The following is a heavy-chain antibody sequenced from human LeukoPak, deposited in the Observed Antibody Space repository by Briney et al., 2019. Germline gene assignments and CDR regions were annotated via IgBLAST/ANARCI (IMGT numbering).Heavy chain of an antibody. CDR2: IYYSGST. D-gene: IGHD3-22*01. CDR3: ASYSYYYDSSGYFDY. CDR1: GGSISSYY. V-gene: IGHV4-59*01. J-gene: IGHJ4*02. Sequence: SETLSLTCTVSGGSISSYYWSWIRQPPGEGLEWIGYIYYSGSTNYNPSLKSRVTISVDTSKNQFSLKLSSVTAADTAVYYCASYSYYYDSSGYFDYWGQGTLVTVSS.